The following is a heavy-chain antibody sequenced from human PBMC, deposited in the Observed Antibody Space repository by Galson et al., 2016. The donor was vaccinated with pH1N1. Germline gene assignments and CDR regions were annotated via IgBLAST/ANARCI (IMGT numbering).Heavy chain of an antibody. CDR2: YDPEDGET. CDR3: AKASDFWIVSRYYYFGMDV. V-gene: IGHV1-24*01. CDR1: GYTLTELS. D-gene: IGHD3-3*01. J-gene: IGHJ6*02. Sequence: SVKVSCKVSGYTLTELSMHWVRQAPGQGLEWMGGYDPEDGETIYAQKFQGRVTMTADTSTDTAYMELSSLRSEDTAVYYCAKASDFWIVSRYYYFGMDVWGQGTAVTVSS.